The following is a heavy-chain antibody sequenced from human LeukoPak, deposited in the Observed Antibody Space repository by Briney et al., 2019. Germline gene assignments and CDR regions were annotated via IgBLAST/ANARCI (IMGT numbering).Heavy chain of an antibody. Sequence: GESLKVSCKGSGYSFTNYWISWVRQMPGKGLEWMGRIDPSDSYTNYSPSFQGHVTISADKSISTAYLQWSSLKASDTAMYYCARIWFGESSNWLDPWGQGTLVTVSS. V-gene: IGHV5-10-1*01. CDR2: IDPSDSYT. J-gene: IGHJ5*02. CDR3: ARIWFGESSNWLDP. CDR1: GYSFTNYW. D-gene: IGHD3-10*01.